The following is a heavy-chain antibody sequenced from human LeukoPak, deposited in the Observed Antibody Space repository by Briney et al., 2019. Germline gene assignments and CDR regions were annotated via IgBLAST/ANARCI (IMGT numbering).Heavy chain of an antibody. D-gene: IGHD3-3*01. CDR3: AKDQADDFWSGYQGYNWFDP. V-gene: IGHV3-9*01. J-gene: IGHJ5*02. Sequence: GGSLRLSCAASGFTFDDYAMHWVRHAPGKGLEWVSGISWNSGSIGYADSVKGRFTISRDNAKNSLYLQMNSLRAEDTALYYCAKDQADDFWSGYQGYNWFDPWGQGTLVTVSS. CDR1: GFTFDDYA. CDR2: ISWNSGSI.